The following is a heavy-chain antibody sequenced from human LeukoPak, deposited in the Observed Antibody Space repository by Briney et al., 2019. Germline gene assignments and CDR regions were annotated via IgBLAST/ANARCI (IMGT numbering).Heavy chain of an antibody. Sequence: SVKVSCKASGGTFSSYAISWVRQAPGQGLEWMGRIIPILGIANYAQKFQGRVTITADKSTSTAYMELSSLRSDDTAVYYCARYGMTYDAFEIWGQGTMVTVPS. J-gene: IGHJ3*02. CDR1: GGTFSSYA. CDR2: IIPILGIA. D-gene: IGHD2-21*02. V-gene: IGHV1-69*04. CDR3: ARYGMTYDAFEI.